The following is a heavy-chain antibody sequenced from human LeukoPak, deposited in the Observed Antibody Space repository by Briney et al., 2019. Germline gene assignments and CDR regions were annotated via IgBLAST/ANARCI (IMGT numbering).Heavy chain of an antibody. J-gene: IGHJ4*02. V-gene: IGHV3-33*01. CDR3: ATTQTTPFYFDY. CDR1: GFTFSNYG. D-gene: IGHD2-15*01. CDR2: IWYDGSRK. Sequence: PGGSLRLSCAASGFTFSNYGMHWVRRAPGKGLEWVAVIWYDGSRKYYADSVKGRFTISRDNSKNTLYLQMNSLRAEDTAVYYCATTQTTPFYFDYWGQGTLVTVSS.